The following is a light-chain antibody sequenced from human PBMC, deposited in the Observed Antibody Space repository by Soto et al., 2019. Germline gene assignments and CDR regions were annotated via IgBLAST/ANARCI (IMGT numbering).Light chain of an antibody. CDR1: SSDVGNYDL. V-gene: IGLV2-23*01. Sequence: QSALTQPASVSGSPGQSIAICCTGTSSDVGNYDLVSWYQQHPGKAPKLMIYEGTKRPSGVSNRFSGSKSGNTASLTISGLQAEDEADYYCCSSAGSGTYVFGTGTKVTVL. J-gene: IGLJ1*01. CDR2: EGT. CDR3: CSSAGSGTYV.